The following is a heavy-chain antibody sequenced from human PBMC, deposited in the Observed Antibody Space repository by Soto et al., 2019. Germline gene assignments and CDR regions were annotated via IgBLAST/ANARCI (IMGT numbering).Heavy chain of an antibody. CDR3: AKDATTVPYSGIWYAMARLQNGNLRFDS. J-gene: IGHJ4*02. Sequence: EVQLLDSGGGLVQPGGSLRLSCTASGFTFSRYAMSWVRQAPGKGLEWVSLITGSGDITYYAESVKGRFTVSRDNSMSTLYLQVDSLRGGDTAIYYCAKDATTVPYSGIWYAMARLQNGNLRFDSWGQGTLVTVSS. V-gene: IGHV3-23*01. D-gene: IGHD6-13*01. CDR2: ITGSGDIT. CDR1: GFTFSRYA.